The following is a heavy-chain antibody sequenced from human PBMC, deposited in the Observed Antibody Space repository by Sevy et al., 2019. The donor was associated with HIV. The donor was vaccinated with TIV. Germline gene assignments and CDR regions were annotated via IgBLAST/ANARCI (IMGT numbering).Heavy chain of an antibody. Sequence: KQSQTLSLTCAISGDSVSSNSAAWNWIRQSPSRGLEWLGRTYYRSKWYNDYAVSVKSRITINHDTSKNQFSLKLNSVTAEDTAVYYCARVPKVTGWFDPWGQGTLVTVSS. V-gene: IGHV6-1*01. D-gene: IGHD2-21*02. CDR3: ARVPKVTGWFDP. J-gene: IGHJ5*02. CDR1: GDSVSSNSAA. CDR2: TYYRSKWYN.